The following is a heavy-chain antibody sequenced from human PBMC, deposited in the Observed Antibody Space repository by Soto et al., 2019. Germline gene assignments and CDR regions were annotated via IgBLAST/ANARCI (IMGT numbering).Heavy chain of an antibody. D-gene: IGHD5-12*01. CDR3: ARHKGYSGYVDYFDY. CDR2: IYPGDSDT. J-gene: IGHJ4*02. Sequence: GESLKISCKGSGYSFTSYWIGWVRQMPGKGLEWMGIIYPGDSDTRYSPSFQGQVTISADKSISTAYLQWSSLKASDTAMYYCARHKGYSGYVDYFDYWGQGTLVTVSS. CDR1: GYSFTSYW. V-gene: IGHV5-51*01.